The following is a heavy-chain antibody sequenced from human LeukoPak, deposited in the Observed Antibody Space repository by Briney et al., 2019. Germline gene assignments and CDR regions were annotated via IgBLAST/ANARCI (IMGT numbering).Heavy chain of an antibody. V-gene: IGHV3-74*01. J-gene: IGHJ4*02. CDR2: INTDGSST. CDR3: ARAHIAARSRPAGY. Sequence: GGSLRLSCAASGFTFSNYWMHWVRQAPGKGLVWVSRINTDGSSTSYADSVKGRFTISRDNAQNTLYLQMNCLRAEDTAEYYCARAHIAARSRPAGYWGQGTLVTVSS. D-gene: IGHD6-13*01. CDR1: GFTFSNYW.